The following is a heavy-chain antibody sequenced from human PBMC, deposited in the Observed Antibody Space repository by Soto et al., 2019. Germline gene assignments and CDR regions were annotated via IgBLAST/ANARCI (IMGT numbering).Heavy chain of an antibody. CDR2: IDPNGGRT. V-gene: IGHV1-46*01. CDR1: GYTFTSTY. D-gene: IGHD4-4*01. CDR3: ARDQSYSDLYWWLDT. J-gene: IGHJ5*02. Sequence: QVHLVQSGAEVKKPGASVKVSCKASGYTFTSTYMHWVRQAPGQGLEWMGVIDPNGGRTIYAEKVQGRLTLTRDTSTATDYMQLSSLRPEDTAMYFCARDQSYSDLYWWLDTWGQGTLVTVSS.